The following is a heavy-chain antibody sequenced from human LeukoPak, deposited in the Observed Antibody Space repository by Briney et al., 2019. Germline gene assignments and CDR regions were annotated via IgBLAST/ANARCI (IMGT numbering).Heavy chain of an antibody. CDR1: GNSFTSYW. CDR3: ARQWYYYDSSGYLMGAFDI. J-gene: IGHJ3*02. CDR2: IYPGDSDT. V-gene: IGHV5-51*01. D-gene: IGHD3-22*01. Sequence: GESLKISCKGSGNSFTSYWIAWVRQMPGKGLEWMGIIYPGDSDTRYSPSFQGQVTISADKSISTAYLQWSSLKASDTAMYYCARQWYYYDSSGYLMGAFDIWGQGTMVTVSS.